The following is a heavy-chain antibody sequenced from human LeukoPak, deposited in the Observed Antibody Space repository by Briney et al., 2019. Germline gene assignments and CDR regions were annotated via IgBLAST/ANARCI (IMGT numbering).Heavy chain of an antibody. V-gene: IGHV1-69*13. D-gene: IGHD3-10*01. CDR2: IIPIFGTA. CDR1: GYTFNTYG. J-gene: IGHJ4*02. Sequence: SVKVSCKASGYTFNTYGITWVRQAPGQGLEWMGGIIPIFGTANYAQKFQGRVTITADESTSTAYMELSSLRSEDTAVYYCARAYYGSGNSWPTFFDYWGQGTLVTVSS. CDR3: ARAYYGSGNSWPTFFDY.